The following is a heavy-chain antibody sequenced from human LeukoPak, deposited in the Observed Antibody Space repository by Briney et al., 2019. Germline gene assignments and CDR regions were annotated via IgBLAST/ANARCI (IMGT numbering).Heavy chain of an antibody. J-gene: IGHJ6*02. CDR1: GFTFSSYA. CDR2: ISGSGGGT. CDR3: ARGNLGYCSSTSCEYYGMDV. D-gene: IGHD2-2*01. V-gene: IGHV3-23*01. Sequence: GGSLRLSCEASGFTFSSYAMSWVRQVPGKGLEWVSGISGSGGGTAYTESVKGRFTISRDNSKNTLYLQMNSLRAEDTAVYYCARGNLGYCSSTSCEYYGMDVWGQGTTVTVSS.